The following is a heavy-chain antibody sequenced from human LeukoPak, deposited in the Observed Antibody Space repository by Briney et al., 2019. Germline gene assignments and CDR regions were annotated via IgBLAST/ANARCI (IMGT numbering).Heavy chain of an antibody. Sequence: VASVKVSCKASGYTFTSYGISWVRQAPGQGLEWMGWINPNSGGTNYAQKFQGRVTMTRDTSISTAYMELSRLRSDDTAVYYCARGAVTGTTVYLPTVGYWGQGTLVTVSS. D-gene: IGHD1-7*01. CDR2: INPNSGGT. CDR1: GYTFTSYG. J-gene: IGHJ4*02. CDR3: ARGAVTGTTVYLPTVGY. V-gene: IGHV1-2*02.